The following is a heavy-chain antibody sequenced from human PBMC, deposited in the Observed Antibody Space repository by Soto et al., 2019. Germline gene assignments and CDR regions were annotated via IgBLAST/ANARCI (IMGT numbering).Heavy chain of an antibody. V-gene: IGHV1-69*13. CDR3: ATHRVAYGMDV. J-gene: IGHJ6*02. CDR2: IIPIFGTA. Sequence: VASVKVSCKASGGTFSSYAISWVRQAPGQGLEWMGGIIPIFGTANYAQKFQGRVTITADESTSTAYMELSSLRSEDTAVYYCATHRVAYGMDVWGQGTTVTVSS. D-gene: IGHD2-21*01. CDR1: GGTFSSYA.